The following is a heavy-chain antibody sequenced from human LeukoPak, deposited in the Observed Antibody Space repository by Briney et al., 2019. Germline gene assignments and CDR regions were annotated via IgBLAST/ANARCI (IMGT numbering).Heavy chain of an antibody. CDR2: IYPGDSDT. J-gene: IGHJ3*02. V-gene: IGHV5-51*01. D-gene: IGHD2-2*03. CDR3: ARLIGYCSSISCYGAFDI. Sequence: GESLKISCKGSGYSFTSYWIGWVRQMPGKGLEWMGIIYPGDSDTRYSPSFQGQVTISADKSISTAYLQWSSLKASDTAMYYCARLIGYCSSISCYGAFDIWGQGTMVTVSS. CDR1: GYSFTSYW.